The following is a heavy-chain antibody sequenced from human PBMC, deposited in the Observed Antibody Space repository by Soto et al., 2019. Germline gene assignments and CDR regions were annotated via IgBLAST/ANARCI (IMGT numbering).Heavy chain of an antibody. V-gene: IGHV3-48*02. CDR1: GFTFSDYS. CDR2: ISTGRTTK. CDR3: ARHGYGDSFDF. D-gene: IGHD5-12*01. J-gene: IGHJ4*02. Sequence: EIQLVESGGGLVQPGGSLGLSCRGSGFTFSDYSFNWVRQAPGKGLERVSYISTGRTTKFYADSVKGRFTISRDNARKSVFLQLNSLKNEDTGVYYCARHGYGDSFDFWGRGTLVTVSS.